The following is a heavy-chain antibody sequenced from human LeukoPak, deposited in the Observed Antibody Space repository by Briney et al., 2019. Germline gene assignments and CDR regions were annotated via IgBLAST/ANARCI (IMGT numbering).Heavy chain of an antibody. CDR1: GFTVSSNY. D-gene: IGHD3-9*01. Sequence: PGGSLRLSCAASGFTVSSNYMNWVRQAPGKGLEWVSVIYSGGSTYYADSVKGRFTISRDNSKNTLYLQMNSLRAEDTAVYYCAKGWDDILTGYYSPLGYWGQGTLVTVSS. J-gene: IGHJ4*02. CDR3: AKGWDDILTGYYSPLGY. V-gene: IGHV3-66*01. CDR2: IYSGGST.